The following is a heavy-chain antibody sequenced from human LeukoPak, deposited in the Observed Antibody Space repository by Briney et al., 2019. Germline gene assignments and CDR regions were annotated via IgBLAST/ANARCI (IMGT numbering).Heavy chain of an antibody. V-gene: IGHV3-7*03. CDR3: ARGVYYFDY. Sequence: GGSLRLSCAASGFTFNTDWISWVRQAPGKGVEWVANIKEDGSEIYYVDSVKGRFTISRDNAKNSLYLQMNSLRAEDTGVYYCARGVYYFDYWGQGTLVTVSS. J-gene: IGHJ4*02. CDR2: IKEDGSEI. CDR1: GFTFNTDW. D-gene: IGHD2/OR15-2a*01.